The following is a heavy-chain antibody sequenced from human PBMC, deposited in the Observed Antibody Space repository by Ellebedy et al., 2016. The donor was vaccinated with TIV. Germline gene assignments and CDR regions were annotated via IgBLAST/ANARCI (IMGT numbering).Heavy chain of an antibody. D-gene: IGHD6-13*01. CDR2: MNPNSGNT. CDR1: GYTFTSYD. Sequence: ASVKVSCXASGYTFTSYDINWVRQATGQGLEWMGWMNPNSGNTGYAQKFQGRVTMTRNTSISTAYMELSNLRSEDTAVYYCARGPQQLVPLVDYWGQGTLVTVSS. J-gene: IGHJ4*02. CDR3: ARGPQQLVPLVDY. V-gene: IGHV1-8*01.